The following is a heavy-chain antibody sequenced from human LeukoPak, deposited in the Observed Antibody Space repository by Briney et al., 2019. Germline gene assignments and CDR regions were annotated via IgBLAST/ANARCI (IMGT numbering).Heavy chain of an antibody. V-gene: IGHV1-2*02. CDR1: GYTFTGYY. CDR2: ISPNSDDT. Sequence: GASVKISCKASGYTFTGYYLHWVRQAPGQGLEWMGWISPNSDDTNYAQKSRGRVNMTRDTSISTAYMELSRLRSDDTAIYYCARGGFDYWGQGTLVTVSS. CDR3: ARGGFDY. J-gene: IGHJ4*02.